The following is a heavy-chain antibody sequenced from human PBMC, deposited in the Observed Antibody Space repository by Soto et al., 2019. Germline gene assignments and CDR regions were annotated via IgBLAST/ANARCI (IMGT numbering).Heavy chain of an antibody. CDR1: GFTFGDYA. CDR2: INENSGSL. V-gene: IGHV3-9*01. Sequence: QPGGSLRLSCAASGFTFGDYAMHWVRQAPGKGLEWISSINENSGSLDYADSVKGRFTISRDNAKNSLYLQMNSLRIEDTALYYCAKDAHWSLDFWGQGTLVTVSS. D-gene: IGHD1-1*01. J-gene: IGHJ4*02. CDR3: AKDAHWSLDF.